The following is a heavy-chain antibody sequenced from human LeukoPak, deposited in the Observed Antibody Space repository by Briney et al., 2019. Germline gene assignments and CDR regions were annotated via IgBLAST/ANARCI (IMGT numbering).Heavy chain of an antibody. CDR1: GFAFNTYE. D-gene: IGHD2-15*01. Sequence: SGGSLRLSCAASGFAFNTYEMAWVRQAPGKGLEWVSYISSTITTVYYADSVQGRFTISRDNAKNSVYLQMNSLRVEDTAVYYCVRDRRRLCGTGSCYSPGYFDYWGRGTLVTVSS. CDR2: ISSTITTV. V-gene: IGHV3-48*03. CDR3: VRDRRRLCGTGSCYSPGYFDY. J-gene: IGHJ4*02.